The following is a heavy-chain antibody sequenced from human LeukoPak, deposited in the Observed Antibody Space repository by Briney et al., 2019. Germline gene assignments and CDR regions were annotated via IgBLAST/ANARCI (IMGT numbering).Heavy chain of an antibody. J-gene: IGHJ5*02. V-gene: IGHV5-51*01. CDR1: GYSFTSYW. D-gene: IGHD3-22*01. CDR3: ARRALRYYYEA. CDR2: IYPGDSDT. Sequence: GESLQISCKGSGYSFTSYWIGWVRQMPGKGLEWMGIIYPGDSDTRYSPSFQGQVTISADKSIGTAYLQWSSLKASDTAMYYCARRALRYYYEAWGQGTLVTVSS.